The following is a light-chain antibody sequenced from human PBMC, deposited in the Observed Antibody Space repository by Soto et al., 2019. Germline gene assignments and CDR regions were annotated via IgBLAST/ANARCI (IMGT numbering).Light chain of an antibody. Sequence: IVLPQAPGTLSLSPGERATLSCRASQSVSRYLTRYQQKPGQGPRVLIYGASSRATGIPDRFSGSGSGTDFTLTINRLEPEDFAVYYCQQYGSSPPTFGQGTKVDIK. CDR2: GAS. V-gene: IGKV3-20*01. CDR1: QSVSRY. CDR3: QQYGSSPPT. J-gene: IGKJ1*01.